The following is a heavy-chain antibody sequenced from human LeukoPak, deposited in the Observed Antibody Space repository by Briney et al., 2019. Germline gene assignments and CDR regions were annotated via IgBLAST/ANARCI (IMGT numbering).Heavy chain of an antibody. J-gene: IGHJ4*02. Sequence: GGSLRLSCAASGLTFSSHWMHWVRQAPGKGLVWVSHITNDGSSTTYADSVKGRFTISRDNAKNMLYLQVNSLRAEDTAVYYCATRQGGNPAYWGQGTLVTVSS. V-gene: IGHV3-74*01. CDR3: ATRQGGNPAY. D-gene: IGHD1-14*01. CDR2: ITNDGSST. CDR1: GLTFSSHW.